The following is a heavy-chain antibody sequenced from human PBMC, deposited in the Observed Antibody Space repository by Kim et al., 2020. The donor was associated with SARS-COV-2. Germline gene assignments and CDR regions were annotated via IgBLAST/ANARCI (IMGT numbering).Heavy chain of an antibody. CDR1: GFTFSSYA. Sequence: GGSLRLSCSASGFTFSSYAMHWVRQAPGKGLEYVSAISSNGGSTYYADSVKGRFTISRDNSKNTLYLQMSSLRAEDTAVYYCVKTVYGLGIAAAGPFDYWGQGTLVTVSS. D-gene: IGHD6-13*01. CDR3: VKTVYGLGIAAAGPFDY. J-gene: IGHJ4*02. CDR2: ISSNGGST. V-gene: IGHV3-64D*06.